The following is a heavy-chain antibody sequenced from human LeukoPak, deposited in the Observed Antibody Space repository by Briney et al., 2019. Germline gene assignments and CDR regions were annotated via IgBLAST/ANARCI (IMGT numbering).Heavy chain of an antibody. CDR2: IYYSGST. CDR1: GGSFSSDY. J-gene: IGHJ6*02. D-gene: IGHD3-10*01. CDR3: ANTGNPGSGSYYIGDYYYYGMDV. Sequence: SETLSLTCTVSGGSFSSDYWSWIRQPPGKGLEWIGYIYYSGSTNYNPSLKSRVTISVDTSKIQFSLKLSSLTAADTAVYYCANTGNPGSGSYYIGDYYYYGMDVWGQGTTVTVSS. V-gene: IGHV4-59*08.